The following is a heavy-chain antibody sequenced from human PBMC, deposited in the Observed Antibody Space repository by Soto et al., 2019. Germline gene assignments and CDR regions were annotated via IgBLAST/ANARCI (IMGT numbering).Heavy chain of an antibody. CDR2: ISYDGSNK. Sequence: PGGSLRLSCTASGFTFSHYNMNWVRQAPGKGLEWVAVISYDGSNKYYADSVRGRFTISRDNSKNTLYLQMNSLRAEDTAVYYCAKVLRGGTVALDNAFDIWGQGTMVTVSS. CDR1: GFTFSHYN. CDR3: AKVLRGGTVALDNAFDI. V-gene: IGHV3-30*18. D-gene: IGHD4-17*01. J-gene: IGHJ3*02.